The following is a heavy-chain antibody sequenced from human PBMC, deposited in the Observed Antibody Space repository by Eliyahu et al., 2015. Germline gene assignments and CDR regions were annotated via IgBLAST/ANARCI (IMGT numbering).Heavy chain of an antibody. CDR1: XLIFSNFA. J-gene: IGHJ4*02. V-gene: IGHV3-23*04. CDR3: AAPLINVAEDY. Sequence: EVQLVESGGGLVQPGGSLXLXCAAXXLIFSNFAMSWVRQAPGKGLEWVAAVSGDGDSTYYADSVRGRFTISRDNSANTLSLEMNSLRADDTAVYYCAAPLINVAEDYWGQGTLVTVSS. D-gene: IGHD2/OR15-2a*01. CDR2: VSGDGDST.